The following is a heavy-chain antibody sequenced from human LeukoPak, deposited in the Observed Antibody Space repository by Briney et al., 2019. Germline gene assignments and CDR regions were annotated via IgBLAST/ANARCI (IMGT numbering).Heavy chain of an antibody. CDR1: GFTFSNYA. J-gene: IGHJ4*02. CDR2: VSSSGSNT. Sequence: GGSLRLSCATSGFTFSNYAMYWVRQAPGKGLEYVSGVSSSGSNTYYANSVKGRFTISRDNSKNTLYLQMGSLRAEDMAVYYRARDLYYGSGTSYNGLEYWGQGTLVTVTS. CDR3: ARDLYYGSGTSYNGLEY. D-gene: IGHD3-10*01. V-gene: IGHV3-64*01.